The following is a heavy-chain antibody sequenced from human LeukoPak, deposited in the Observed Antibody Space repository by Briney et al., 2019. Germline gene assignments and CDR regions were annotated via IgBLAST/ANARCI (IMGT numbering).Heavy chain of an antibody. CDR3: ARTYYYGSGSYFNDAFDI. J-gene: IGHJ3*02. Sequence: GASVKVSCKASGYTFTSYYMHWVRQAPGQGLEWMGIINPSGGSTSYAQKFQGRVTMTRDTSTSTVYMELSSLRSEDTAVYYCARTYYYGSGSYFNDAFDIWGQGTMVTVSS. V-gene: IGHV1-46*01. D-gene: IGHD3-10*01. CDR2: INPSGGST. CDR1: GYTFTSYY.